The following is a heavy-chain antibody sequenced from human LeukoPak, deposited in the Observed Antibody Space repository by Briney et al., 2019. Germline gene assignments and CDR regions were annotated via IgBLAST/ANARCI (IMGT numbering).Heavy chain of an antibody. V-gene: IGHV4-31*03. CDR2: IYYSGST. CDR1: GGSISSGGYY. J-gene: IGHJ4*02. Sequence: PSETLSLTCTVSGGSISSGGYYWSWIRQHPGTGLEWIGYIYYSGSTYYNPSLKSRVTISVDTSKNQFSLKLSSVTAADTAVYYCARIQLWRGKYFDYWGQGTLVTVSS. CDR3: ARIQLWRGKYFDY. D-gene: IGHD5-18*01.